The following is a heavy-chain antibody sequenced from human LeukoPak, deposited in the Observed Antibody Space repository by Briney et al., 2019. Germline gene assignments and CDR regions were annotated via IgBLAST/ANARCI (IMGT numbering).Heavy chain of an antibody. CDR3: ARLNYYGSGSYYSS. J-gene: IGHJ4*02. Sequence: SETLSLTCAVYGGSFSGYYWSWIRQPPGKGLEWIGEINHSGSTNYSPSLKSRVTISVDTSKNQFSLKLSSVTAADTAVYYCARLNYYGSGSYYSSWGQGTLVTVSS. V-gene: IGHV4-34*01. CDR1: GGSFSGYY. D-gene: IGHD3-10*01. CDR2: INHSGST.